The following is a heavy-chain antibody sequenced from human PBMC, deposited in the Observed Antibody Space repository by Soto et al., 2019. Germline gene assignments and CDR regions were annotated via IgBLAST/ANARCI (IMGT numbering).Heavy chain of an antibody. J-gene: IGHJ3*02. D-gene: IGHD2-21*02. CDR1: GYTFTSYY. V-gene: IGHV1-46*01. CDR3: ARVRIVVVTAMGHPVDAFDI. CDR2: FNPSGGST. Sequence: ASVKVSCKASGYTFTSYYMHWVRQAPGQGLEWMGIFNPSGGSTSYAQKFQGRVTMTRDTSTSTVYMELSSLRSEDTAVYYCARVRIVVVTAMGHPVDAFDIWGQGTMVTVSS.